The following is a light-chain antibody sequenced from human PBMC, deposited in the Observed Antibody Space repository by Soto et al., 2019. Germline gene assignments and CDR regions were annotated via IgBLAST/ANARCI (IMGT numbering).Light chain of an antibody. J-gene: IGKJ1*01. CDR1: QRISSSY. Sequence: EVVLTQSPGTLSLSPGERITLSCRASQRISSSYLAWYQQKPGQAPRLLIYAASSRATGIPDRFSGSGSGTDFTLTINRLESEDFAVYYCQQYGSSRWTFGQGTKVEIK. V-gene: IGKV3-20*01. CDR3: QQYGSSRWT. CDR2: AAS.